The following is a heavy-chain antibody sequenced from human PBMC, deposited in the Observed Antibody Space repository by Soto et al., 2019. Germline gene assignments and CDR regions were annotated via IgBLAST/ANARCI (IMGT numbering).Heavy chain of an antibody. CDR1: GFTFSSYS. CDR3: ARGVTGTTEAFDI. D-gene: IGHD1-1*01. V-gene: IGHV3-21*01. Sequence: GGSLRLSCAASGFTFSSYSMNWVRQAPGKGLEWVSSISSSSSYIYYADSVKGRFTISRDNAKNSLYLQMNSLRAEDTAVYYCARGVTGTTEAFDIWSQGTMVTVS. CDR2: ISSSSSYI. J-gene: IGHJ3*02.